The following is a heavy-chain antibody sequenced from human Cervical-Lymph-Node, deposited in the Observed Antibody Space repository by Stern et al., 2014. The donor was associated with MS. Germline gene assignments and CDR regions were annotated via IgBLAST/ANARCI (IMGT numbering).Heavy chain of an antibody. CDR1: GFTFSSYG. D-gene: IGHD2-15*01. Sequence: VQLVEPGGGVVKPGRSLRLSCEASGFTFSSYGMHWVRQAPGKGLEWVAVIWYDGSHKFCADSVKGRVTISRDNSKNTLYLQMNSLRAEDTAVYYCARDGYCSGGSCYSYFDSWGQGTLVTVSS. J-gene: IGHJ4*02. CDR2: IWYDGSHK. CDR3: ARDGYCSGGSCYSYFDS. V-gene: IGHV3-33*01.